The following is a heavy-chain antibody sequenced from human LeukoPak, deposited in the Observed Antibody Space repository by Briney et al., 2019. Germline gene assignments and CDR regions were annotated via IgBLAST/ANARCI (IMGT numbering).Heavy chain of an antibody. V-gene: IGHV3-7*01. CDR1: GFTFSSNW. CDR2: INQDGSVK. J-gene: IGHJ4*02. CDR3: AVTTRSYPFDY. D-gene: IGHD1-1*01. Sequence: PGGSLRLSCAASGFTFSSNWMCWVRQDPGKGLEWVANINQDGSVKNYVESVKGRFTISRDNAKNSLYLQMNSLRAEDTAVYYCAVTTRSYPFDYWGQGTLVTVSS.